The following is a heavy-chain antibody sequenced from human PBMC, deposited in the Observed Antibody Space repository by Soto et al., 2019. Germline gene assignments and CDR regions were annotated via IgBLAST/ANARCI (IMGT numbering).Heavy chain of an antibody. J-gene: IGHJ5*02. CDR1: GGSISSSSYY. V-gene: IGHV4-39*01. Sequence: SETLSLTCPVSGGSISSSSYYWGWIRQPPGKGLEWIGSIYYSGSTYYNPSLKSRVTISVDTSKNQFSLKLTSVTAADTAVYYCARVAAASNLNWFDPWGQGTLVTV. D-gene: IGHD6-13*01. CDR3: ARVAAASNLNWFDP. CDR2: IYYSGST.